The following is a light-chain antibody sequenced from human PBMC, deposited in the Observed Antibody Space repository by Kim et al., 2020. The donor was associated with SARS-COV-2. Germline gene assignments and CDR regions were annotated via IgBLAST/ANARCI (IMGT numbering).Light chain of an antibody. CDR1: KLGDKY. CDR3: QAWDSSTVV. V-gene: IGLV3-1*01. CDR2: QDS. Sequence: VSPGQTASITCSGDKLGDKYACWYQQKPGQSPVLGIYQDSKRPSGIPERFSGSNSGNTATLTISGTQAMDEADYYCQAWDSSTVVFGGGTQLTV. J-gene: IGLJ2*01.